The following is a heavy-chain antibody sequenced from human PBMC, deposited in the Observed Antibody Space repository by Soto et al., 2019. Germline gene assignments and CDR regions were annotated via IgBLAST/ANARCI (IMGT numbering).Heavy chain of an antibody. D-gene: IGHD1-1*01. CDR2: MIPIFGTA. J-gene: IGHJ4*02. V-gene: IGHV1-69*13. CDR3: ARTRAAEQHFDY. CDR1: GGTCSSYA. Sequence: SVKVSCKASGGTCSSYAISWVRQAPGQGLEWMGGMIPIFGTANYAQKFQGRVTITADESTSTAYMELSSLRSEDTAVYYCARTRAAEQHFDYWGQGTLVTVSS.